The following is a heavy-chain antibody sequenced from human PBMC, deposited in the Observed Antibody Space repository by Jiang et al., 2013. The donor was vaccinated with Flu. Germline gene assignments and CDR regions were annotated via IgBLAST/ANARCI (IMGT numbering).Heavy chain of an antibody. V-gene: IGHV4-39*07. Sequence: VKPSGDPCPSPALSLVAPSAVVVTTGAGSASPPGKGLEWIGSIYYSGSTYYNPSLKSRVTISVDTSKNQFSLKLSSVTAADTAVYYCARYYYDSSGYYQDYWGQGTLVTVSS. J-gene: IGHJ4*02. CDR2: IYYSGST. CDR1: VAPSAVVVTT. CDR3: ARYYYDSSGYYQDY. D-gene: IGHD3-22*01.